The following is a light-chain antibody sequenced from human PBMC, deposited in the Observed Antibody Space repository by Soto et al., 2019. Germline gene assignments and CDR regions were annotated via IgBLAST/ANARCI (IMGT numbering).Light chain of an antibody. CDR1: QSVSSNY. CDR2: GAS. J-gene: IGKJ1*01. V-gene: IGKV3-20*01. CDR3: QQYGTSPGT. Sequence: ESVLTQSPGTLSLSPGERATLSCRASQSVSSNYLAWYQQKPGQAPTLLIFGASSRATGIPDRFSGSGSGTDFTLTISGLQPEDFAVYYCQQYGTSPGTFGQGTKVDI.